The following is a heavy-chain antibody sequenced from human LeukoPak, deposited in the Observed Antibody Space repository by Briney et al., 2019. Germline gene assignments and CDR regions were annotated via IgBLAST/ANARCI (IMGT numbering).Heavy chain of an antibody. J-gene: IGHJ4*02. V-gene: IGHV4-59*01. CDR2: IHYSGST. CDR3: ARNYDFWSGYLDY. Sequence: PSETLSLTCTVSGGSISNYYRSWIRQPPGKGLEWIGYIHYSGSTNNNPSLKSRVTISVDTSKNQFSLKLTSVTAADTAVYYCARNYDFWSGYLDYWGQGTLITVSS. CDR1: GGSISNYY. D-gene: IGHD3-3*01.